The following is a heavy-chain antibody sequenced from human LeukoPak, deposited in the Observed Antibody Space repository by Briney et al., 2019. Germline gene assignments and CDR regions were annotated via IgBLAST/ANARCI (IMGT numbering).Heavy chain of an antibody. D-gene: IGHD6-13*01. Sequence: GGSLRLSCAASGLTFNNYAMSWVRQAPGKGLEWVSGITGSGRTTYYAEYVKGRFTISRDNSKNTLYLQMNSLRAEDTAVYYCARGAPAGPFDAFDIWGQGTMVTVSS. CDR2: ITGSGRTT. J-gene: IGHJ3*02. CDR3: ARGAPAGPFDAFDI. CDR1: GLTFNNYA. V-gene: IGHV3-23*01.